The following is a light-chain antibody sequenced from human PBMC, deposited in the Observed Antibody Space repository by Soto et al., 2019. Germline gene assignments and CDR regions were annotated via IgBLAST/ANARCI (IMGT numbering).Light chain of an antibody. CDR2: KAS. CDR3: QQYSSYSRT. Sequence: DIQMTQSPSTLSASVGDRVTITCRASQTISNWLAWYQQKPGKAPKVLIYKASTLESGVPSRFSGSGSGTDFALTISSLQPDDFATYYCQQYSSYSRTFGQGTKVDIK. CDR1: QTISNW. V-gene: IGKV1-5*03. J-gene: IGKJ1*01.